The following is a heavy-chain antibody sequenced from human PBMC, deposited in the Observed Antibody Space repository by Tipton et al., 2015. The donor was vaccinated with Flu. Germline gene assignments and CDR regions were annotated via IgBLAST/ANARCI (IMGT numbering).Heavy chain of an antibody. Sequence: TLSLTCTVSGASISSYYWSWIRQPPGKGLEWIGSIFYTGNTDYSPSLKSRVTISLDTSKNQFSLELTSMTAADTAVYYCARVNRSWLVPWGQGTLVTVSS. CDR3: ARVNRSWLVP. CDR2: IFYTGNT. D-gene: IGHD2/OR15-2a*01. V-gene: IGHV4-59*01. CDR1: GASISSYY. J-gene: IGHJ5*02.